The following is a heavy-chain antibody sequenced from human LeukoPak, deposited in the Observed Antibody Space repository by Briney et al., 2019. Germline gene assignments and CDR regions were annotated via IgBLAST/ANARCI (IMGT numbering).Heavy chain of an antibody. CDR1: GFTFSSYS. V-gene: IGHV3-48*01. D-gene: IGHD1-1*01. CDR2: VVSGSSTI. CDR3: ARAGTYNFFDY. Sequence: PGGSLRLSCAASGFTFSSYSMSWVRQSPGKGLEWVSYVVSGSSTIYYADSVKGRFTISRDNAKNSLYLQMNSLRAEDTAVYYCARAGTYNFFDYWGQGTLVTVSS. J-gene: IGHJ4*02.